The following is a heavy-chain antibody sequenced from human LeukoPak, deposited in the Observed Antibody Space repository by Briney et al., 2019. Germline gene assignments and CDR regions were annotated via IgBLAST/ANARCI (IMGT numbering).Heavy chain of an antibody. J-gene: IGHJ4*02. CDR1: GFTFSSYA. CDR3: ARGGSYPGC. CDR2: ISGSGVTT. Sequence: GGSLRLSCVASGFTFSSYAMSWVRQAPGKGLEWVSAISGSGVTTHYAGSVKGRFSISRDNSKNTLYLQMNSLRVEDTAIYYCARGGSYPGCWGQGTLVTVSS. V-gene: IGHV3-23*01. D-gene: IGHD1-26*01.